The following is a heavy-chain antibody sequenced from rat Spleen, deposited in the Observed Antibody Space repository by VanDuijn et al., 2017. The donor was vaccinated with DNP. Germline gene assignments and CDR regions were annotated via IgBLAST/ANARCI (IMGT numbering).Heavy chain of an antibody. CDR2: ISYDGSTT. V-gene: IGHV5-17*01. CDR3: ARPDY. Sequence: EVQLVESGGGLVQPGRSLKVSCAASGFTFSDFAMAWVRQAPKKGLEWVATISYDGSTTNYRDSVKGRITVSRDNAKSTLYLQMDSLRSEDTATYYCARPDYWGQGVMVTVSS. CDR1: GFTFSDFA. J-gene: IGHJ2*01.